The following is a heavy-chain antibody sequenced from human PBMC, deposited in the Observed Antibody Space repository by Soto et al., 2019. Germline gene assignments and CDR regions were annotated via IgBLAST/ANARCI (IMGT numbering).Heavy chain of an antibody. J-gene: IGHJ1*01. D-gene: IGHD3-22*01. CDR3: ARTSLGYDSWYFQH. V-gene: IGHV3-23*01. CDR2: ISGSGGST. Sequence: GGSLRLSCAASGFTFSSYAMSWVRQAPGKGLEWVSAISGSGGSTYYADSVKGRFTISRDNSKNTLYLQMNSLRAEDTAVYYCARTSLGYDSWYFQHWGQGTLVNVSS. CDR1: GFTFSSYA.